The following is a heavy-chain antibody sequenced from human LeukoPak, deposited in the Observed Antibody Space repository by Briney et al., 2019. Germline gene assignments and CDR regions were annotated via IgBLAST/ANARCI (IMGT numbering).Heavy chain of an antibody. CDR1: GSPFSSHY. J-gene: IGHJ4*02. Sequence: SKTLSLTGTVFGSPFSSHYWSWIRQPPGKGLECIGYIYYTGSTSYNPSLKSRVTISVDTSKNQFSLKLSSVTVADTAVYYCARFYDISGHPSRIDYWGQGTLVTVSS. D-gene: IGHD3-22*01. V-gene: IGHV4-59*11. CDR3: ARFYDISGHPSRIDY. CDR2: IYYTGST.